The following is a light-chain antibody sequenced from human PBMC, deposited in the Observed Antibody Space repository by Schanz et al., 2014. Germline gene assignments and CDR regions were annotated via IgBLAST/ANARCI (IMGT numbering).Light chain of an antibody. CDR3: SSYAGSNNLGV. CDR1: SSDVGGYNY. Sequence: QSVLTQPRSVSGSPGQSVAISCTGTSSDVGGYNYVSWYQHHPGKAPKLMIYKVTQRPSGVPDRFSGSKSGNTASLTVSGLQADDEADYYCSSYAGSNNLGVFGGGTKLTVL. CDR2: KVT. V-gene: IGLV2-11*01. J-gene: IGLJ3*02.